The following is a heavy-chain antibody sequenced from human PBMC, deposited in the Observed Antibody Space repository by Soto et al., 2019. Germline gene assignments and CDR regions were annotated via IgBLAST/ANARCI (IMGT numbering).Heavy chain of an antibody. Sequence: SETLSLTCTVSGGSISSSSYYWGWIRQPPGKGLEWIGSIYYSGSTYYNPSLKSRVTISVDTSKNQFSLKLSSVTAADTAVYYCARHYWQDFWSGYYFDYWGQGTLVTVSS. V-gene: IGHV4-39*01. CDR1: GGSISSSSYY. J-gene: IGHJ4*02. CDR3: ARHYWQDFWSGYYFDY. CDR2: IYYSGST. D-gene: IGHD3-3*01.